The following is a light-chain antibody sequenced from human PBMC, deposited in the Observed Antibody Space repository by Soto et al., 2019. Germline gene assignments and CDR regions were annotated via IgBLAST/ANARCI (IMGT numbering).Light chain of an antibody. CDR2: VGTGGIVG. CDR1: SGYSNYK. Sequence: QSVLTQPPSASASLGASGTLTCTLSSGYSNYKVDWYQQRPGKGPRFVMRVGTGGIVGSKGDGIPDRFSVLGSGLNRYLTIKNIQEEDESDYHCGADHGSGSNFVLFGGGTKVTVL. V-gene: IGLV9-49*01. J-gene: IGLJ2*01. CDR3: GADHGSGSNFVL.